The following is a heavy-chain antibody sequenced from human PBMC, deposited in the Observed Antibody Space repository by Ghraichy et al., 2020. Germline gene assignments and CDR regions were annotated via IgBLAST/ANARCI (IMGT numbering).Heavy chain of an antibody. J-gene: IGHJ4*02. V-gene: IGHV4-39*01. Sequence: SETLSLTCTVSGGSISSSSYYWGWIRQPPGKGLEWIGSIYYSGSTYYNPSLKSRVTISVDTSKNQFSLKLSSVTAADTAVYYCARHPATREYYDFWSGYYRSYYFDYWGQGTLVTVSS. CDR3: ARHPATREYYDFWSGYYRSYYFDY. CDR1: GGSISSSSYY. D-gene: IGHD3-3*01. CDR2: IYYSGST.